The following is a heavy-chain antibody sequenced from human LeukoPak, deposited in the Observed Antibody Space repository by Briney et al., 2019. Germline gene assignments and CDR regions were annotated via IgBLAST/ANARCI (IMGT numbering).Heavy chain of an antibody. CDR1: GFPFSSYT. V-gene: IGHV3-21*06. CDR2: ISSSSSYM. CDR3: ARDRDVPAIGMDV. Sequence: GGSLRPSCAASGFPFSSYTMNWVRQAPGKGLEWVSSISSSSSYMYYADSVKGRFTISRDNAKNSLYLQMNSLRAEDTAVYYCARDRDVPAIGMDVWGQGTTVTVSS. J-gene: IGHJ6*02.